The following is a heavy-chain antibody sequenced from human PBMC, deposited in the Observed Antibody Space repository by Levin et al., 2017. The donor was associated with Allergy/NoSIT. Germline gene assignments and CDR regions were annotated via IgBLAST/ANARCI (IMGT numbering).Heavy chain of an antibody. J-gene: IGHJ6*02. Sequence: KISCKASGGTFSSYAISWVRQAPGQGLEWMGGIIPIFGTANYAQKFQGRVTITADESTSTAYMELSSLRSEDTAVYYCARDKSGSYSYYYYGMDVWGQGTTVTVSS. CDR3: ARDKSGSYSYYYYGMDV. D-gene: IGHD1-26*01. CDR2: IIPIFGTA. CDR1: GGTFSSYA. V-gene: IGHV1-69*01.